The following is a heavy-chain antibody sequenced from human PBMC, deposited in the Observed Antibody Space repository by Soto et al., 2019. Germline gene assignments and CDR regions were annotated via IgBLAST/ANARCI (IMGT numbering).Heavy chain of an antibody. D-gene: IGHD4-17*01. V-gene: IGHV3-66*01. Sequence: GGSLRLSCAASGFTFSSNYMSWVRQAPGKGLEWVSVIYSGGSTYYADSVKGRFTISRDNSKNTLYLQMNSLRAEDTAVYYCARSGDYDAFDIWGQGTMVTVSS. CDR3: ARSGDYDAFDI. CDR2: IYSGGST. CDR1: GFTFSSNY. J-gene: IGHJ3*02.